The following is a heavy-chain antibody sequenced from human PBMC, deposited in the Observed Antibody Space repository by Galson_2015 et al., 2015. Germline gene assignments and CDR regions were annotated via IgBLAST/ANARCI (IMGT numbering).Heavy chain of an antibody. CDR3: AKDGAGWGKRLRFDP. J-gene: IGHJ5*02. CDR1: GFTFSSYA. V-gene: IGHV3-23*01. D-gene: IGHD2-8*02. Sequence: SLRLSCAASGFTFSSYAMSRVRQAPGKGLEWVSAISGSGGSTYYADSVKGRFTISRDNSKNTLYLQMNSLRAEDTAVYYCAKDGAGWGKRLRFDPWGQGTLVTVSS. CDR2: ISGSGGST.